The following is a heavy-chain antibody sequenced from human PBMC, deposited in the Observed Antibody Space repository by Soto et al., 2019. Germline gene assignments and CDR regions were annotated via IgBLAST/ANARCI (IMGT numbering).Heavy chain of an antibody. J-gene: IGHJ4*02. CDR3: ARLLLDSSGYYYDYFDY. CDR1: GGSISSSSYY. V-gene: IGHV4-39*01. CDR2: IYYSGST. D-gene: IGHD3-22*01. Sequence: PSETLSLTCTVSGGSISSSSYYWVWIRQPPGKGLEWIGSIYYSGSTYYNPSLKSRVTISVDTSKNQFSLKLSSVTAADTAVYYCARLLLDSSGYYYDYFDYWGQGTLVTVSS.